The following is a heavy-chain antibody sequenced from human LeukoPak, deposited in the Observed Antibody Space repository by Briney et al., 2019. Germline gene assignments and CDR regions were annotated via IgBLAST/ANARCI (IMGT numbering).Heavy chain of an antibody. CDR1: GFAFSDFE. Sequence: PGGSLRLSCASSGFAFSDFEMNWVRQAPGKGLEWVSVIYSGGSTYYADSVKGRFTISRDNSKNTLYLQMNNVRVEDTAVYFCARYHTALNYWGQGTLVTASS. D-gene: IGHD5-18*01. J-gene: IGHJ4*02. V-gene: IGHV3-53*01. CDR3: ARYHTALNY. CDR2: IYSGGST.